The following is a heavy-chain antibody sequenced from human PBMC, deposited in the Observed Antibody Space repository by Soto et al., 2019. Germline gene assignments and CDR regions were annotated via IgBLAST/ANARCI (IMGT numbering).Heavy chain of an antibody. CDR2: INPNSGGT. V-gene: IGHV1-2*02. J-gene: IGHJ4*02. CDR1: GYTFTGYY. Sequence: QVQLVQSGAEVKKPGASVKVSCKASGYTFTGYYMHWVRQAPGQGLEWMGWINPNSGGTNYAQKFQGRVTMTRDTSISTAYMELSRLRSDDTAVYYCARRKGDYYDSSGYHYYFDYWGQGTLVTVSS. CDR3: ARRKGDYYDSSGYHYYFDY. D-gene: IGHD3-22*01.